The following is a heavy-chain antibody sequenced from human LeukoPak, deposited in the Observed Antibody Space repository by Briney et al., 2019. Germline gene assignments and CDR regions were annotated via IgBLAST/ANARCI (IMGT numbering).Heavy chain of an antibody. Sequence: ASVKVSCKASGYTFTSYDIQWVRQATRQGGEWMGWMNPNSGNTGYAQKFQGRVTITADESTSTAYMELSSLRSEDTAVYYCASERAGGSLYYYYGMDVWGKGTTVTVSS. CDR1: GYTFTSYD. V-gene: IGHV1-8*01. J-gene: IGHJ6*04. CDR2: MNPNSGNT. CDR3: ASERAGGSLYYYYGMDV. D-gene: IGHD2-15*01.